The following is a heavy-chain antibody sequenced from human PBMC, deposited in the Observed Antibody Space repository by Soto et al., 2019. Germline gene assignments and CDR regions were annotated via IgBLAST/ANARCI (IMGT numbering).Heavy chain of an antibody. Sequence: EVQLVESGGGLVKPGGSLRLSCAASGFTFSSYNMNWVRQAPGKGLEWVSSISSSSSYIYYADSVKGRFTISRDNAKNSLYLQMNSLRAEDTAVYYCASTRRYGYNNYYCYYGMDVWGQGTTVTVSS. V-gene: IGHV3-21*01. D-gene: IGHD5-12*01. J-gene: IGHJ6*02. CDR3: ASTRRYGYNNYYCYYGMDV. CDR1: GFTFSSYN. CDR2: ISSSSSYI.